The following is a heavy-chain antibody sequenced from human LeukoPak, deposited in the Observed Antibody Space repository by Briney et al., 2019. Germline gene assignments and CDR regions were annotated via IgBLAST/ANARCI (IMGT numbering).Heavy chain of an antibody. CDR3: ARRGYYGSGISSWFDP. D-gene: IGHD3-10*01. CDR2: IYPGDSDT. V-gene: IGHV5-51*01. Sequence: GESQKISCKGSGYSFTSYWIGWVRQMPGKGLEWMGIIYPGDSDTRYSPSFQGQVTISADKSISTAYLQWSSLKASDTAMYYCARRGYYGSGISSWFDPWGQGTLVTVSS. CDR1: GYSFTSYW. J-gene: IGHJ5*02.